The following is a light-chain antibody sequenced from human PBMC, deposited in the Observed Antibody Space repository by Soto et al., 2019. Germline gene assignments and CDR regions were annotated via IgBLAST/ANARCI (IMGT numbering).Light chain of an antibody. J-gene: IGKJ2*01. CDR2: DAS. CDR1: QSITTW. CDR3: QHYFSYPYT. V-gene: IGKV1-5*01. Sequence: SQSITTWLAWYQQIPGKAPKLLIYDASSLESGVPSRFSGRGSGTEFTLTISSLQPVDSATYYCQHYFSYPYTFGQGTKVDIK.